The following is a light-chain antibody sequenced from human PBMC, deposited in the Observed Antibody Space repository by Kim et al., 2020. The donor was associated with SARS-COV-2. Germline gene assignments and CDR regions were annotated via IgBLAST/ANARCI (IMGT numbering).Light chain of an antibody. Sequence: QSALTQPRSVSGSPGQSVTIACTGTSSDVGAYHFVSWYQQHPGKAPKLIIYDVSKRPSGVPDRFSGSKSANTASLTISGLQAEDDADYYCCSYAGNYIRVFGGGTKLTVL. CDR1: SSDVGAYHF. V-gene: IGLV2-11*01. CDR3: CSYAGNYIRV. CDR2: DVS. J-gene: IGLJ3*02.